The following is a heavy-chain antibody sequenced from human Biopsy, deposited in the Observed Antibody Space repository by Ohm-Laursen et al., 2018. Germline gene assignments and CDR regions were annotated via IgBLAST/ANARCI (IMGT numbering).Heavy chain of an antibody. Sequence: ASVKVSCKASGHSFTGYYIHWVRQAPGQGLEWMGWITPNSGATKYAQKFQGRVTMSRDTSITTVYLELNTLRSDDTAVYYCARGGVVPTVTRFDPWGQGTQVTVSS. CDR1: GHSFTGYY. J-gene: IGHJ5*02. CDR3: ARGGVVPTVTRFDP. V-gene: IGHV1-2*02. CDR2: ITPNSGAT. D-gene: IGHD3-10*01.